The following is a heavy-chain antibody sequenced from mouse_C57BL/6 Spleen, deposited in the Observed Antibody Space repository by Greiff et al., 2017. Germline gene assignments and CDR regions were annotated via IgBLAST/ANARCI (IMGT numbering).Heavy chain of an antibody. CDR3: ARRTSGTVYYFDY. Sequence: EVQLVESGPELVKPGASVKISCKASGYTFTDYYMNWVKQSHGKSLEWIGDINPNNGGTSYNQKFKGKATLTVDKSSSTAYMELRSLTSEDSAVYYCARRTSGTVYYFDYWGQGTTLTVSS. D-gene: IGHD4-1*01. J-gene: IGHJ2*01. V-gene: IGHV1-26*01. CDR2: INPNNGGT. CDR1: GYTFTDYY.